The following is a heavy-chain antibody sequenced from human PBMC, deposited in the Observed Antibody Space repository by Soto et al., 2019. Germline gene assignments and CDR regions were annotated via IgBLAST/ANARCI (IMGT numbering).Heavy chain of an antibody. V-gene: IGHV4-34*01. CDR2: INHSGST. Sequence: QVQLQQWGAGLLKPSETLSLTCAVYGGSFSGYYWSWIRQPPGKGLEWIGEINHSGSTNYNPSLKSRVTISVDTSKNQFSLKLSSVTAADTAVYYCARGSSIAARLLNYWGQGTLVTVSS. D-gene: IGHD6-6*01. CDR1: GGSFSGYY. J-gene: IGHJ4*02. CDR3: ARGSSIAARLLNY.